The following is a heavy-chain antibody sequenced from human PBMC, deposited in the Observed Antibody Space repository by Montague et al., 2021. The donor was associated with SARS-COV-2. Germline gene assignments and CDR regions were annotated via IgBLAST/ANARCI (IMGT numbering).Heavy chain of an antibody. Sequence: SETLSLTCAVYGGFLSGYYWAWIRQTPGKGLEWIGEINHSGNTNYNPSLKSGLTISVDTSKKQFSLKLSSVTTADTAVYYCARGADYDFWSGYLRYKWFDPWSLGTPVTVSS. V-gene: IGHV4-34*01. D-gene: IGHD3-3*01. CDR3: ARGADYDFWSGYLRYKWFDP. CDR2: INHSGNT. J-gene: IGHJ5*02. CDR1: GGFLSGYY.